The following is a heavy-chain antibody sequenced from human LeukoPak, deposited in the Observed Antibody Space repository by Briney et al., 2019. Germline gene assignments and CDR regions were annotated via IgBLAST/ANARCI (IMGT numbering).Heavy chain of an antibody. J-gene: IGHJ5*02. CDR1: GFTFSSST. CDR2: ISSSSDYI. CDR3: VRIPNSANFPNWFDP. D-gene: IGHD4/OR15-4a*01. Sequence: GGSLRPSCAASGFTFSSSTMNWVRRAPGKGLEWVSSISSSSDYIYYADPVKGRFTISRDNAKNSLCLQMNSLRAEDTAVYYCVRIPNSANFPNWFDPWGQGTLVTVSS. V-gene: IGHV3-21*01.